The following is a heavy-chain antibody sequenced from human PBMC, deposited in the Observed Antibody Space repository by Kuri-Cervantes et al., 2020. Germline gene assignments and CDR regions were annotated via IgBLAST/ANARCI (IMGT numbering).Heavy chain of an antibody. D-gene: IGHD6-13*01. J-gene: IGHJ4*02. CDR2: IFSNDEK. Sequence: SWIRQPPGKALEWLAHIFSNDEKSYSTSLKSRLTITKDTSKNQVVLTMTNMDPVDTATFYCARSYSSSWWSLDYWGQGTLVTVSS. V-gene: IGHV2-26*01. CDR3: ARSYSSSWWSLDY.